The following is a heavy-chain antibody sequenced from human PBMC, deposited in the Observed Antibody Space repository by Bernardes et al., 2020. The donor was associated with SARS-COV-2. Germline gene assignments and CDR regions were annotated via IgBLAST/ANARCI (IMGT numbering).Heavy chain of an antibody. D-gene: IGHD5-18*01. Sequence: SETLSLTCAVYGGSFSDNYWSWVRQPPGKGLEWIGEILHGGSTKYNPSLKSRVTISEDTSKNQFSLKLSSVTAADTAVYYCARVRGIRGYTYGYYYYHGMDVWGQGTTVTVSS. CDR1: GGSFSDNY. CDR3: ARVRGIRGYTYGYYYYHGMDV. V-gene: IGHV4-34*12. J-gene: IGHJ6*02. CDR2: ILHGGST.